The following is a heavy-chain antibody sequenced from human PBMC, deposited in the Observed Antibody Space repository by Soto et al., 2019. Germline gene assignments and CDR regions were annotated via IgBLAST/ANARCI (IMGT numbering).Heavy chain of an antibody. V-gene: IGHV1-69*13. J-gene: IGHJ4*02. Sequence: ASVKVSCKASGGTFSSYAISWVRQAPGQGLEWMGGIIPIFGTANYAQKFQGRVTITADESTSTAYMELSSLRSEDTAVYYCVKGIGNYWALDYWGQGTLVTVSS. D-gene: IGHD1-26*01. CDR2: IIPIFGTA. CDR1: GGTFSSYA. CDR3: VKGIGNYWALDY.